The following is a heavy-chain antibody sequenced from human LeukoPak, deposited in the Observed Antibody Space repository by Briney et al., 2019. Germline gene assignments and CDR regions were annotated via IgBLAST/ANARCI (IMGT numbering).Heavy chain of an antibody. J-gene: IGHJ4*02. D-gene: IGHD6-13*01. CDR2: ITGDGGST. V-gene: IGHV3-64D*06. Sequence: PGGSLRLSCSASEFTFSSYSMHWVRQAPGEGLKYISVITGDGGSTYHADSVKGRFTISRDNSKNTLYLQMSSLRTEDTAVYYCVRQAVADVFFDSWGQGTLVTVSS. CDR1: EFTFSSYS. CDR3: VRQAVADVFFDS.